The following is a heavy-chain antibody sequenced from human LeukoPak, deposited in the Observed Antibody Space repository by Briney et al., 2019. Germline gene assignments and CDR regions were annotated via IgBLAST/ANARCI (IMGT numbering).Heavy chain of an antibody. V-gene: IGHV3-21*01. Sequence: GGSLRLSCAASGFTFSSYSMNWVRQAPGKGLEWVSSISSSSSYIYYADSVKGRFTISRDNAKNSLYLQMNSLRAEDTAVYYCARSEYCSGGSCYSTGLDYWGQGTLVTVSS. D-gene: IGHD2-15*01. J-gene: IGHJ4*02. CDR1: GFTFSSYS. CDR3: ARSEYCSGGSCYSTGLDY. CDR2: ISSSSSYI.